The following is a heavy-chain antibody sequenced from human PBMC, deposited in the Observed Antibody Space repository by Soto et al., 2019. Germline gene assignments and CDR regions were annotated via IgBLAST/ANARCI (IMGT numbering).Heavy chain of an antibody. CDR1: GFTVSSNY. J-gene: IGHJ6*03. CDR3: ARIGGSGYCSGGSCYPIYYYYLDV. CDR2: IYSGGST. V-gene: IGHV3-66*01. Sequence: EVQLVESGGGLVQPGGSPRLSCAASGFTVSSNYMSWVRQAPGKGLEWVSVIYSGGSTYYADSVKGRFTISRDNSKNTMYLQMNSLRAEDTAVYYCARIGGSGYCSGGSCYPIYYYYLDVWGKGTTVTVSS. D-gene: IGHD2-15*01.